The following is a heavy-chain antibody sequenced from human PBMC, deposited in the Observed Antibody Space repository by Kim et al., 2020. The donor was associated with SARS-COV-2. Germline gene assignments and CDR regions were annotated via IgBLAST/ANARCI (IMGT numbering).Heavy chain of an antibody. CDR1: GFTFSNTW. Sequence: GGSLRLSCAASGFTFSNTWMSWVRQAPGKGLEWVGRIKSKTDGGTTDYAAPVKGRFTISRDDSKNTLYLQMNSLKTEDTAVYFCTTDRSRVLGTYWGQGTLVIVSS. CDR3: TTDRSRVLGTY. CDR2: IKSKTDGGTT. D-gene: IGHD6-13*01. J-gene: IGHJ4*02. V-gene: IGHV3-15*01.